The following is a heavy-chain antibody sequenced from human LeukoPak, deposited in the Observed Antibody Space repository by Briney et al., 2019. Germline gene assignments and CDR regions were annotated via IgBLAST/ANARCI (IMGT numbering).Heavy chain of an antibody. CDR1: GFTVSSNY. V-gene: IGHV3-53*01. D-gene: IGHD6-19*01. CDR3: ARDSIAVAGYYYYYGMDV. Sequence: GGSLRLSCAASGFTVSSNYMSWVRQAPGKGLEWVSVIYSGGSTYYADSVKGRFTISRDNSKNTLYLQMNSLRAEDTAVYYCARDSIAVAGYYYYYGMDVWGQGTTVTVSS. CDR2: IYSGGST. J-gene: IGHJ6*02.